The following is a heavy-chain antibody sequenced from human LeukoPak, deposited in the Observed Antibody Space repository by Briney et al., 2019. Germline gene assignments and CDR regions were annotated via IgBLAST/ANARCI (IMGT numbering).Heavy chain of an antibody. J-gene: IGHJ4*02. Sequence: GRSLRLSCAASGFSFSNYGMHWVRQAPGKGLEWVAVISYDGSNKYYADSVKGRFAISRDNSKNTLYLQMNSLRAEDTAVYYCAKAYGYCTTTSCSHEEFDYWGQGTLVTVSS. CDR3: AKAYGYCTTTSCSHEEFDY. D-gene: IGHD2-2*01. CDR1: GFSFSNYG. V-gene: IGHV3-30*18. CDR2: ISYDGSNK.